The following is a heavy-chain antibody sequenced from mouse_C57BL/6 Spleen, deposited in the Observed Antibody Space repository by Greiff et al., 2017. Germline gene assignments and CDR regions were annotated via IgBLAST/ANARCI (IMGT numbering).Heavy chain of an antibody. J-gene: IGHJ2*01. CDR2: IYPSDSET. D-gene: IGHD1-1*01. CDR3: ARGNTTVDY. V-gene: IGHV1-61*01. CDR1: GYTFTSYW. Sequence: VQLQQPGAELVRPGSSVQLSCKASGYTFTSYWMDWVEQRPGQGLEWIGNIYPSDSETHYNQKFKDKATLTVDKSSSTAYMQLSSRTSEDSAVYYCARGNTTVDYWGQGTTLTVSS.